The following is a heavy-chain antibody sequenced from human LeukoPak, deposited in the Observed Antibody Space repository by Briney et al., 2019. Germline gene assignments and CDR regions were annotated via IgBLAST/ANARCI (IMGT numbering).Heavy chain of an antibody. D-gene: IGHD3-22*01. V-gene: IGHV3-11*01. CDR2: ISSSGSTI. Sequence: PGGSLRLSCAASGFTFSDYYMSWIRQAPGKGLEWVSYISSSGSTIYYADSVKGRFTISRDNAKNSLYLQMNSLRAEDTAVYYCARHYYDSSGYYSNDVFDIWGQGTMVTVSS. CDR3: ARHYYDSSGYYSNDVFDI. J-gene: IGHJ3*02. CDR1: GFTFSDYY.